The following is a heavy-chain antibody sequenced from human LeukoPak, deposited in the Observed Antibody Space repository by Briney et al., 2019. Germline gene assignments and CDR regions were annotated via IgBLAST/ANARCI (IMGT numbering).Heavy chain of an antibody. CDR2: FYHGGST. J-gene: IGHJ4*02. D-gene: IGHD4-23*01. Sequence: SETLSLTCTVSGYSISTGYYWDWIRQPPGKGLEWIGTFYHGGSTYYNPSLKSRVTISVDTSKNQFSLNLTSVTAADTAVYYCARDPTTVDEYYFDYWGQGTLVTVSS. V-gene: IGHV4-38-2*02. CDR3: ARDPTTVDEYYFDY. CDR1: GYSISTGYY.